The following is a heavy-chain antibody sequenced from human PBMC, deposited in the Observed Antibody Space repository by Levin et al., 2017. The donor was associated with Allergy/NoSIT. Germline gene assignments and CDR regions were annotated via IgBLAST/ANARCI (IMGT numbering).Heavy chain of an antibody. J-gene: IGHJ4*02. V-gene: IGHV3-15*01. D-gene: IGHD3-3*01. CDR2: IKSKTDGGTT. Sequence: SCAASGFTFSNAWMSWVRQAPGKGLEWVGRIKSKTDGGTTDYAAPVKGRFTISRDDSKNTLYLQMNSLKTEDTAVYYCTTGGDFWSGYFYWGQGTLVTVSS. CDR3: TTGGDFWSGYFY. CDR1: GFTFSNAW.